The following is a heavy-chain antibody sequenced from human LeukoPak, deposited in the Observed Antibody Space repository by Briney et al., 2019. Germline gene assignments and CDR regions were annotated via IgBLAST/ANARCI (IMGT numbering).Heavy chain of an antibody. CDR3: ARNRPAGYDYDYGFELQH. J-gene: IGHJ1*01. V-gene: IGHV3-15*01. CDR2: IKSESDGETT. D-gene: IGHD4/OR15-4a*01. Sequence: GGSLRLSCAASGIIFSNAWMSWVRQAPGKGLEWVGRIKSESDGETTDYAAPVKGRFTISRDNSENTLFLQMDSLRADDTAVYFCARNRPAGYDYDYGFELQHWGQGTLVTVSS. CDR1: GIIFSNAW.